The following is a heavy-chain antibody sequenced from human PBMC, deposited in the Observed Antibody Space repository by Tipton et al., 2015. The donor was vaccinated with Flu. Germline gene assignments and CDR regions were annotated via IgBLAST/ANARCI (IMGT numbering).Heavy chain of an antibody. CDR1: GGSISSSSYY. Sequence: TLSLTCTVSGGSISSSSYYWGWIRQPPGKGLEWIGSIYYSGSTYYNPSLKSRVTISVDTSKNQFSLKLSPVTAADTAVYYCARHRRFGDNWFDPWGQGTLVTVSS. CDR2: IYYSGST. V-gene: IGHV4-39*01. J-gene: IGHJ5*02. D-gene: IGHD3-10*01. CDR3: ARHRRFGDNWFDP.